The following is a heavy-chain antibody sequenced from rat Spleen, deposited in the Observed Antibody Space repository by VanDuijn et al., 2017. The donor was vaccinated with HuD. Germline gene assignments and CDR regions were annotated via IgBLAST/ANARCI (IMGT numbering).Heavy chain of an antibody. CDR3: ARVIYYYVSGGWYFDF. Sequence: EVQLVESGGGLVQPGRSLKLSCAASGFTFSDFYMAWVRQAPKKGLEWVASIKYEDFTPYYGDSVKGRFTISRDNAKSTLYLQIDSLRSEDTATYYCARVIYYYVSGGWYFDFWGPGTKVTVSS. V-gene: IGHV5-22*01. CDR2: IKYEDFTP. D-gene: IGHD1-12*01. J-gene: IGHJ1*01. CDR1: GFTFSDFY.